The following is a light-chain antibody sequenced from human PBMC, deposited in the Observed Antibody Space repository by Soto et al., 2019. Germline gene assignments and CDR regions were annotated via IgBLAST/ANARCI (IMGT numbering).Light chain of an antibody. Sequence: QSVLTQPASVSGSPGQSITITCTGTSSDVGGYNYVSWYQQHAGKAPKLMIYNVSNRPSGVSNRFSGSKSGNTASLTISGLQAEDEADYYCSSYTSSSTLLDVFGTGTKLTVL. CDR2: NVS. V-gene: IGLV2-14*01. J-gene: IGLJ1*01. CDR3: SSYTSSSTLLDV. CDR1: SSDVGGYNY.